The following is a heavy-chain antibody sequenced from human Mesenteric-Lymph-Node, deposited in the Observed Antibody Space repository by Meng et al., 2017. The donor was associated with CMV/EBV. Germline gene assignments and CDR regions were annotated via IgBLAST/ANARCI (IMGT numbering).Heavy chain of an antibody. V-gene: IGHV3-48*03. CDR1: GFSFSNYE. D-gene: IGHD2-2*01. CDR3: AKDKYCSSTSCLYPRYYYYGMDV. CDR2: IGASGSPI. Sequence: GESLKISCAASGFSFSNYEVSWVRQAPGKGLEWLAYIGASGSPIHYADSVRGRFTIFRDNFKNLLYLQMNSLRTEDTALYYCAKDKYCSSTSCLYPRYYYYGMDVWGQGTTVTVSS. J-gene: IGHJ6*02.